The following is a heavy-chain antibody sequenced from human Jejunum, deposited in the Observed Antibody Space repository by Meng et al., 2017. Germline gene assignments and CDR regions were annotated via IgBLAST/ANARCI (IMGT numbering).Heavy chain of an antibody. D-gene: IGHD2-21*01. CDR3: AKLVPY. Sequence: GESLKISCAASGFTFSSSAMSWVRQAPGKGLEWVSSINTDGNTYYADSVKGRFTISRDNSKNTLYLQMSSLRAEDTALYYCAKLVPYWGQGTLVT. CDR1: GFTFSSSA. J-gene: IGHJ4*02. V-gene: IGHV3-23*01. CDR2: INTDGNT.